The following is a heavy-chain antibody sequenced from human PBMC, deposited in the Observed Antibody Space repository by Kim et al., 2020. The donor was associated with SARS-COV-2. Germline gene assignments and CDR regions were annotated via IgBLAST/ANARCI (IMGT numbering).Heavy chain of an antibody. CDR2: IYYSGST. CDR3: ARHLARAYYYESSGYLTNTWFDP. CDR1: GGSISSSSYY. Sequence: SETLSLTCTVSGGSISSSSYYWGWIRQPPGKGLEWIGSIYYSGSTYYNPSLKSRVTISVDTSKNQLSLKLSSVTAADTAVYYCARHLARAYYYESSGYLTNTWFDPWGQRTLVTVSS. J-gene: IGHJ5*02. D-gene: IGHD3-22*01. V-gene: IGHV4-39*01.